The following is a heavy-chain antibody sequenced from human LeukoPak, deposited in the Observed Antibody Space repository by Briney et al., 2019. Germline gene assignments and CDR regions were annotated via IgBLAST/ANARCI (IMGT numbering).Heavy chain of an antibody. V-gene: IGHV3-33*01. D-gene: IGHD3-3*01. CDR1: GFTFSHYG. CDR3: ARDSDYDFWSGLGGRTLYYYYYGMDV. CDR2: IQYDGSKT. J-gene: IGHJ6*02. Sequence: GGSLRLSCAGSGFTFSHYGMHWVRQAPGKGLEWVAGIQYDGSKTYYGDSVKGRFSISRDNAKNSLYLQMNSLRAEDTAVYYCARDSDYDFWSGLGGRTLYYYYYGMDVWGQGTTVTVSS.